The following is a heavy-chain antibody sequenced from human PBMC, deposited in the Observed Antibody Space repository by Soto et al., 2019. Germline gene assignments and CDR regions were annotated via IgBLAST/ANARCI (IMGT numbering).Heavy chain of an antibody. CDR3: ATYTSLEY. CDR2: IYSGGST. Sequence: EVQLVETGGGLIQPEGSLRLSCTASGFTVSNNYMSWVRQAPGKVLEWVSLIYSGGSTFYADSVKGRFTISRDNSKHTLILQMNSLRAEDTAVYFCATYTSLEYWGQGTLVTGSS. D-gene: IGHD2-2*02. V-gene: IGHV3-53*02. J-gene: IGHJ4*02. CDR1: GFTVSNNY.